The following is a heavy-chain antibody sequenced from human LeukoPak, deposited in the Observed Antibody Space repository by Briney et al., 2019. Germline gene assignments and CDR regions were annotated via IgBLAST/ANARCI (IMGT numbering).Heavy chain of an antibody. J-gene: IGHJ4*02. CDR3: ASQYSSGFYYFDY. D-gene: IGHD6-25*01. V-gene: IGHV4-39*01. CDR1: GGSISSSSYY. CDR2: IYYSGST. Sequence: SETLSLTCTVSGGSISSSSYYWGWIRQPPGKGLEWIGSIYYSGSTYYNPSLKSRVTIFVDTSKNQFSLKLNSVTAADTAVFYCASQYSSGFYYFDYWGQGTLVTVSS.